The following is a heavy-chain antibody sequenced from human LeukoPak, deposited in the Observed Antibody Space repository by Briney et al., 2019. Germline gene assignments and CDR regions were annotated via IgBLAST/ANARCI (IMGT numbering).Heavy chain of an antibody. V-gene: IGHV2-5*01. CDR2: IYWNDDK. CDR1: GFSLSTSGVG. CDR3: AHAYYDFWSGYYPHFDY. Sequence: SGPTLVKPTQTLTLTCTFSGFSLSTSGVGVGWIRQPPGKALEWLALIYWNDDKRYSPSLKSRLTITKDTSKNQVVLTMTNMDPVDTATYYCAHAYYDFWSGYYPHFDYWGQGTLVTVSS. J-gene: IGHJ4*02. D-gene: IGHD3-3*01.